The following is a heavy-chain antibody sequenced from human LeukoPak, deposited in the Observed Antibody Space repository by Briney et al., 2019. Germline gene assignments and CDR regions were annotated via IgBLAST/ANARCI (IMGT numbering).Heavy chain of an antibody. V-gene: IGHV6-1*01. CDR3: ARSAGGTVDY. CDR2: TYYRSKWYN. Sequence: SQTLSLTCAISGDSVASNNDAWNWIRRSPSRGLEWLGRTYYRSKWYNDYAVSVKGRITINPDTSRNQFSLHLNSVTPEDSAVYYCARSAGGTVDYWGQGALVTVSS. J-gene: IGHJ4*02. D-gene: IGHD6-13*01. CDR1: GDSVASNNDA.